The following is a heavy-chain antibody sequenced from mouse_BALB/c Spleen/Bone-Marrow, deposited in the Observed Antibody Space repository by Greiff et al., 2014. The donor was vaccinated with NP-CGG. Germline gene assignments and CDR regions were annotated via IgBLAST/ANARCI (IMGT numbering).Heavy chain of an antibody. V-gene: IGHV4-1*02. D-gene: IGHD2-10*02. CDR2: IYPDSSTI. CDR3: ARRGYGNHWYFDV. J-gene: IGHJ1*01. CDR1: GFDFSRYW. Sequence: EVKLQESGGGLVQPGGSLKLSCAASGFDFSRYWMSWVRQAPGKGLEWIGEIYPDSSTINYTPSLKDKFIISRDNAKNTLYLQMSKVRSEDTALYYCARRGYGNHWYFDVWGAGTTVTVSS.